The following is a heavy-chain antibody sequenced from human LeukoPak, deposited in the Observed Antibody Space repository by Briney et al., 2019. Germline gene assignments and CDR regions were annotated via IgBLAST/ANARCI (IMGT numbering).Heavy chain of an antibody. CDR1: GYTFTSYY. Sequence: ASVKVSCKASGYTFTSYYMHWVRQAPGQGLEWMGIINPSGGSTSYAQKFQGRVTMTRDTSISTAYMELSRLRSDDTAVYYCARRGYFDWLSYDYWGQGTLVTVSS. D-gene: IGHD3-9*01. V-gene: IGHV1-46*01. J-gene: IGHJ4*02. CDR2: INPSGGST. CDR3: ARRGYFDWLSYDY.